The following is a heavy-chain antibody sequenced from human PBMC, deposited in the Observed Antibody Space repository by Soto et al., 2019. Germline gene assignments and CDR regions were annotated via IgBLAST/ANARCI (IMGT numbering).Heavy chain of an antibody. CDR2: IYPGDSDT. Sequence: GESLKISCKGSGYSFTSYWIGWVRQMPGKGLEWMGIIYPGDSDTRYSPSFQGRVTISADKSISTAYLQWSSLKASDTAMYYCARLYPGGSSGYQLDYWGQGTLVTVSS. V-gene: IGHV5-51*01. CDR1: GYSFTSYW. D-gene: IGHD3-22*01. CDR3: ARLYPGGSSGYQLDY. J-gene: IGHJ4*02.